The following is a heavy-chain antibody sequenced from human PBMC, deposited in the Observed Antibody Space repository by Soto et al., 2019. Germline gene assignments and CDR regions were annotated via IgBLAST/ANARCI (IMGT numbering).Heavy chain of an antibody. CDR3: ASTLGELHLYYYGMDV. V-gene: IGHV1-69*06. D-gene: IGHD3-10*01. CDR2: IIPIFGTA. J-gene: IGHJ6*02. CDR1: GGTFSSYA. Sequence: QVQLVQSGAEVKKPGSSVKVSCKASGGTFSSYAISWVRQAPGQGLEWMGGIIPIFGTANYAQKFQGRVTITADKSTSTAYMELSSLRSEDTAVYYCASTLGELHLYYYGMDVWGQGTTVTVSS.